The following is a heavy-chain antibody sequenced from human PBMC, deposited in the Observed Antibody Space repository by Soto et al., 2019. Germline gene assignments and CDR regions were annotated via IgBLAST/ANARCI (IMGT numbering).Heavy chain of an antibody. CDR3: AKVLFFNDTATTEIYTRALHGALPIAVQH. V-gene: IGHV3-23*01. CDR2: ISGSGGST. D-gene: IGHD4-17*01. J-gene: IGHJ1*01. Sequence: EWVSAISGSGGSTYYADSVKGRFTISRGNSKNTLYLQMNSLRAEDTAVYYCAKVLFFNDTATTEIYTRALHGALPIAVQH.